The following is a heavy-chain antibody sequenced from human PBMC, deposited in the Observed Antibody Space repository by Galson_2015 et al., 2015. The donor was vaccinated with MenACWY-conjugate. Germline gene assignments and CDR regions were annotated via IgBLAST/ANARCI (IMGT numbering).Heavy chain of an antibody. Sequence: SLRLSCAASAFTFSSYSMNWVRQAPGKGLEWVSYISSSSSTIYYADSVKGRFTISRDNAKNSLYLQMNSLRAEDTAVYYCARGGVYDSSGYYSTWGQGTLVTVSS. J-gene: IGHJ5*02. V-gene: IGHV3-48*04. D-gene: IGHD3-22*01. CDR1: AFTFSSYS. CDR3: ARGGVYDSSGYYST. CDR2: ISSSSSTI.